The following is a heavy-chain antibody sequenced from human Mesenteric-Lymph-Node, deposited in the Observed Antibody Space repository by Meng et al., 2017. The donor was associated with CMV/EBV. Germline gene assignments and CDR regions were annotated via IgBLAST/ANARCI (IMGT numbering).Heavy chain of an antibody. D-gene: IGHD3-10*01. J-gene: IGHJ6*02. Sequence: GESLKISCAASGFTFSAYAMHWVRQAPGEGPEWVAFIRSDGSNIYYADSVKGRFTISRDNSKNTLYLQMNSLRAEDTAVYYCTYGSGSRLSLDYYYGMDVWGQGTTVTVSS. V-gene: IGHV3-30*02. CDR2: IRSDGSNI. CDR3: TYGSGSRLSLDYYYGMDV. CDR1: GFTFSAYA.